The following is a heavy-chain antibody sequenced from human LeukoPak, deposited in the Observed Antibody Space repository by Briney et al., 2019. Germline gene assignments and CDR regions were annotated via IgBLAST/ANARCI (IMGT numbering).Heavy chain of an antibody. V-gene: IGHV4-38-2*01. CDR3: ARHWFGEYFDY. CDR1: GCSISSGYY. CDR2: IYHSGST. Sequence: SETLSLTCAVSGCSISSGYYWGWSRQPPGKGLEWIGSIYHSGSTYYNPSLKSRVTISVDTSKNQFSLKLSSVTAADTAVYYCARHWFGEYFDYWGQGTLVTVSS. D-gene: IGHD3-10*01. J-gene: IGHJ4*02.